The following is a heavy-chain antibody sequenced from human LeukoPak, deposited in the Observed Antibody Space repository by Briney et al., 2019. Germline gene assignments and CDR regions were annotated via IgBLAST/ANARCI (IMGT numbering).Heavy chain of an antibody. CDR1: GFTFSSYA. CDR3: AKHPLPGGGSSVITRISPFDY. CDR2: ISGSGGST. J-gene: IGHJ4*02. V-gene: IGHV3-23*01. D-gene: IGHD6-6*01. Sequence: GGSLRLSCAASGFTFSSYAMSWVRQAPGKGLEWVSAISGSGGSTYYADSVKGRFTISRDNSKHTLYLQMNSLRAEDTAVYYCAKHPLPGGGSSVITRISPFDYWGQGTLVTVSS.